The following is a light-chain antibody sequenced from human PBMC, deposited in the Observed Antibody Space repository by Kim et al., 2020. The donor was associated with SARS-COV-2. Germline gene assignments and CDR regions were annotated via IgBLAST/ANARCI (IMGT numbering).Light chain of an antibody. CDR3: QQYGSSPYT. CDR1: QSGSGTY. J-gene: IGKJ2*01. CDR2: GAS. V-gene: IGKV3-20*01. Sequence: EIVLTQSPGTLSLSPGERATLSCRASQSGSGTYLAWYQQRPGQAPRLLIYGASSRASGIADRFSGSGSGTDFTLTISGLEPEDFAVYYCQQYGSSPYTFGQGTNLEI.